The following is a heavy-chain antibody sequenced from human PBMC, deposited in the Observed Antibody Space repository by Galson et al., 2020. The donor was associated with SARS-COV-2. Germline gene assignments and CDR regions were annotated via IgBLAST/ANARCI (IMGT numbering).Heavy chain of an antibody. V-gene: IGHV3-7*01. D-gene: IGHD2-2*01. CDR2: IKQDGSEK. Sequence: GGSLRLSCAASGFTFSSYWMRWVRQAPGKGLEWVANIKQDGSEKYYVDSVKGRFTISRDNAKNSLYLQMNSLRAEDTAVYYCARGLTADIVGVPAADQYYYYYYMGVWGKGTTVTVS. CDR3: ARGLTADIVGVPAADQYYYYYYMGV. J-gene: IGHJ6*03. CDR1: GFTFSSYW.